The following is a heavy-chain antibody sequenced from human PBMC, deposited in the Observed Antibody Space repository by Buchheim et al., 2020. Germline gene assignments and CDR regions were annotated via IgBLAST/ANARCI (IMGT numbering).Heavy chain of an antibody. J-gene: IGHJ4*02. CDR1: GFTFSSYG. CDR2: ISYDGSNK. CDR3: AKDSVLRYFDWLPTFDY. V-gene: IGHV3-30*18. Sequence: QVQLVESGGGVVQPGRSLRLSCAASGFTFSSYGMHWVRQAPGKGLEWVAVISYDGSNKYYADSVKCRFTISRDNSKNTLYLQMNSLRAEDTAVYYCAKDSVLRYFDWLPTFDYWGQGTL. D-gene: IGHD3-9*01.